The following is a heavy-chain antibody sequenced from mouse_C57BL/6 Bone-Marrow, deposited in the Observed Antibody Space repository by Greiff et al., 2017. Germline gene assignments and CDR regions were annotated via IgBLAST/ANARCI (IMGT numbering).Heavy chain of an antibody. CDR1: GYSITSGYY. D-gene: IGHD1-1*01. CDR2: ISYDGSN. Sequence: EVKLQESGPGLVKPSQSLSLTCSVTGYSITSGYYWNWIRQFPGNKLEWMGYISYDGSNNYNPSLKNRISITRDTSKNQFFLKLNSVTTEDTATYYCARERLRSDYYAMDYWGQGTSVTVSS. V-gene: IGHV3-6*01. CDR3: ARERLRSDYYAMDY. J-gene: IGHJ4*01.